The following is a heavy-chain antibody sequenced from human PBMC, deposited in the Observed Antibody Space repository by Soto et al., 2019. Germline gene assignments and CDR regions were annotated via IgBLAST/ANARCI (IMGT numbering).Heavy chain of an antibody. J-gene: IGHJ1*01. Sequence: QITLKEFGPTLVKPTQTLTLTCTFSGFSLSTNGEGVAWIRQPPGKALEWLALIYWDDDKRYSPSLESKFTPTKDTSKNQVVLTRTNMDPVDTAPYYCAHRPSASGPGVRYFQQWGQGAPVTVSS. CDR2: IYWDDDK. D-gene: IGHD6-19*01. CDR3: AHRPSASGPGVRYFQQ. V-gene: IGHV2-5*02. CDR1: GFSLSTNGEG.